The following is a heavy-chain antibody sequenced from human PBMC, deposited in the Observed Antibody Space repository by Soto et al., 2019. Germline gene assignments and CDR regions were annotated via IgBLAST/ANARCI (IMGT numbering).Heavy chain of an antibody. CDR2: INPSGGST. CDR1: GYTFTSYY. J-gene: IGHJ4*02. D-gene: IGHD3-3*01. CDR3: ARGVEAQYDFWSGYLYYFDY. V-gene: IGHV1-46*01. Sequence: ASVKVSCKASGYTFTSYYMHWVRQAPGQGLEWMGIINPSGGSTSYAQKFQGIVTMTRDTSTSTVYMELSSLRSEDTAVYYCARGVEAQYDFWSGYLYYFDYWGQGTLVTVSS.